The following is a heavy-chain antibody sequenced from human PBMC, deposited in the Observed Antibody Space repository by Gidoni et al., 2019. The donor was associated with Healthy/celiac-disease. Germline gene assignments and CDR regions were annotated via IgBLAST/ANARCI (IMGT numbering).Heavy chain of an antibody. V-gene: IGHV3-21*01. J-gene: IGHJ4*02. Sequence: EVQLVESGGGLVKPGGSLRRSCAASGFTFSSYSMNWVRQAPGKGLEWVSSISSSSIYIYYADSVKGRFTISIDNAKNSLYLQMNSLRAEDTAVYYCAREYGDYVNYFDYWGQGTLVTVSS. D-gene: IGHD4-17*01. CDR3: AREYGDYVNYFDY. CDR2: ISSSSIYI. CDR1: GFTFSSYS.